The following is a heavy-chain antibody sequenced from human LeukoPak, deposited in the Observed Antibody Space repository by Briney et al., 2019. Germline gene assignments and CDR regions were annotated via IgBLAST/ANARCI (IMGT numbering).Heavy chain of an antibody. Sequence: PGGSLRLSCAASGFTFSSYSMNWVRQAPGKGLEWVSSISSSSSYIYYADSVKGRSTISRDNAKNSLYLQMNSLRAEDTAVYYCARDAIAAAGTWGQGTLVTVSS. V-gene: IGHV3-21*01. D-gene: IGHD6-13*01. J-gene: IGHJ4*02. CDR2: ISSSSSYI. CDR3: ARDAIAAAGT. CDR1: GFTFSSYS.